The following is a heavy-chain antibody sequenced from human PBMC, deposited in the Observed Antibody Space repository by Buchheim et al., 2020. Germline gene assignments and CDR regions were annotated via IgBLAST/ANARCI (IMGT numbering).Heavy chain of an antibody. V-gene: IGHV4-39*01. Sequence: QLQLQESGPGLVKPSETLSLTCTVSGGSISSSSYYWGWIRQPPGKGLEWIGSIYYSGSTYYNPSLKSRVTISVDTSKNQFSLKLSSVTAADTAVYYCARPRHYYGSGSRDYYFDYWGQGTL. D-gene: IGHD3-10*01. CDR3: ARPRHYYGSGSRDYYFDY. J-gene: IGHJ4*02. CDR1: GGSISSSSYY. CDR2: IYYSGST.